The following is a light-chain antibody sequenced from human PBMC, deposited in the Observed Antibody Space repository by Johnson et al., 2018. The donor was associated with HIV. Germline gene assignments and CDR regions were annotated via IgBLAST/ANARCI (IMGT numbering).Light chain of an antibody. J-gene: IGLJ1*01. CDR2: ENN. CDR3: RTWDSNLSCYV. Sequence: QLVLTQPPSVSAAPGQKVTISCSGSSSNIGNNYVSWYQQLPGTAPKLLIYENNTRPSGIPDRFSGSKSVTSATLGITGLQTGDEADYYCRTWDSNLSCYVFGPGVKGTVL. V-gene: IGLV1-51*01. CDR1: SSNIGNNY.